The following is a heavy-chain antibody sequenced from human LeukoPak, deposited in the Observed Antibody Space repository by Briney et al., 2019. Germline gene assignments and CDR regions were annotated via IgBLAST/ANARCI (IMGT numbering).Heavy chain of an antibody. CDR1: GGTFSSYA. J-gene: IGHJ5*02. Sequence: SVKVSCKASGGTFSSYAISWVRQAPGQGLEWMGGIIPIFGTANYAQKFQGRVTITTDESTSTAYMELSSLRSEDTAVYYCARGLWFGEISPNWFDPWGQGTLVTVSS. D-gene: IGHD3-10*01. CDR3: ARGLWFGEISPNWFDP. CDR2: IIPIFGTA. V-gene: IGHV1-69*05.